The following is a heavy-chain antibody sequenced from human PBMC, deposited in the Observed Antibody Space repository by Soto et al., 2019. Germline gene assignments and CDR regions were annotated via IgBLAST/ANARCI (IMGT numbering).Heavy chain of an antibody. CDR1: GFTFSTYS. J-gene: IGHJ4*02. CDR3: ARDRNPYSTTYYFDY. Sequence: GGSLRLSCAASGFTFSTYSMNWVRQPPGKGLEWVSSISGSGAYTYYADSVQGRFTISRDNSKNTLNLQMNSLRAEDTAVYYCARDRNPYSTTYYFDYWGQGTLVTVSS. CDR2: ISGSGAYT. D-gene: IGHD2-2*01. V-gene: IGHV3-23*01.